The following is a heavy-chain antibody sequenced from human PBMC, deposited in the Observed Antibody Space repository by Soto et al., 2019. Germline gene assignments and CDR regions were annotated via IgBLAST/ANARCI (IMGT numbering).Heavy chain of an antibody. Sequence: EVKLLESGGGLIQPGGSLRLSCVASGFTFSSYAMSWVRQPPGKGLEWVSAISGNGGSTYYADSVKGRFTISRDNSKSTLYLQMNSLRAEDTALYYCAKAPNYYYGMDVWGQGTTVTVSS. J-gene: IGHJ6*02. V-gene: IGHV3-23*01. CDR1: GFTFSSYA. CDR2: ISGNGGST. CDR3: AKAPNYYYGMDV.